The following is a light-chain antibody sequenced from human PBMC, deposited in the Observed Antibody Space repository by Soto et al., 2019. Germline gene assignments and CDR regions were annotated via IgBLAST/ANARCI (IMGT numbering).Light chain of an antibody. Sequence: DIQMTQSPSTLSASVGDRVTITCRASQSIGDSLAWYQQKPGKAPKVLIYDASSLQSGVPSRFSDSGSGTEFTLTISSLQPEDFAIYYCQQYNSYSPWTFGQGTKVDIK. CDR2: DAS. CDR3: QQYNSYSPWT. CDR1: QSIGDS. V-gene: IGKV1-5*01. J-gene: IGKJ1*01.